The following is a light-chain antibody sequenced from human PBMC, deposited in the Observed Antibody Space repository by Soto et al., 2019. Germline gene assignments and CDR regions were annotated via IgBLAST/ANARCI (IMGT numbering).Light chain of an antibody. V-gene: IGKV1-5*03. Sequence: DIQMTQSPSTLSASVGDRVTITCRASQTISSWLAWYHQKPVKAPKLLIYKTSSLESGVPSRFSGSGSGTEFTLTIRSLQPDDFATYYCQQYSTYPLTFGGGTKVDIK. J-gene: IGKJ4*01. CDR3: QQYSTYPLT. CDR2: KTS. CDR1: QTISSW.